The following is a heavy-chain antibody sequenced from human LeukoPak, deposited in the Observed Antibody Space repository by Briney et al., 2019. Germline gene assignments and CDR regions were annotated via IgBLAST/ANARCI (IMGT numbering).Heavy chain of an antibody. J-gene: IGHJ4*02. CDR1: GFTFSGYA. V-gene: IGHV3-23*01. D-gene: IGHD3-16*01. CDR2: IIGSGDTT. Sequence: GGSLRLSGAASGFTFSGYAMSWVRQAPGKGLEWVSAIIGSGDTTYYAASVKGRLTISRDNSKNTLYLQMNSLRAEDTAVYYCAKVTGGDMITYGGLDYWGQGTLVTVSS. CDR3: AKVTGGDMITYGGLDY.